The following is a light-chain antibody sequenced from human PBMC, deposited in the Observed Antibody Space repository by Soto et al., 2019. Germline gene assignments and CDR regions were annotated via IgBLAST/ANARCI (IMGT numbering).Light chain of an antibody. CDR3: SSFTSRHTYV. CDR1: RSDIGGYNY. Sequence: QSALTQPASVSGSPGQSTTIPCTGTRSDIGGYNYVSWYQQLPGEAPKLIIYDVSDRPSGVSTRFSGSKSGNTASLTISGLQAEDEGDYYCSSFTSRHTYVFGTGTKLTVL. J-gene: IGLJ1*01. V-gene: IGLV2-14*01. CDR2: DVS.